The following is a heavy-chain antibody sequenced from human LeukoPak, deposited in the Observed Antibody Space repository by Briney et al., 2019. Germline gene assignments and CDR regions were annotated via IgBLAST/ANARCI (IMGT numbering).Heavy chain of an antibody. Sequence: GASVKVSCKASGYTFTSYGISWVRQAPGQGFEWMGWISAYNDNTNYAQKLQGRVTMTTDTSTSTAYMELRSLRSDDTAVYFCARGVFHCSSTSCYRDLDYWGQGTLVTVSS. CDR3: ARGVFHCSSTSCYRDLDY. V-gene: IGHV1-18*01. J-gene: IGHJ4*02. CDR2: ISAYNDNT. CDR1: GYTFTSYG. D-gene: IGHD2-2*02.